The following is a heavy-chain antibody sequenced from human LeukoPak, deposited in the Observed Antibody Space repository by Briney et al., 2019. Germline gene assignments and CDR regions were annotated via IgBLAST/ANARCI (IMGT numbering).Heavy chain of an antibody. J-gene: IGHJ5*02. Sequence: SETLSLTCTVSGGSISSYYWSWIRQPPGKGLEWIGYIYYSGSTNYNPSLKSRVTISVDTSKNQFSLKLSSVTAADTAVYYCARTEGPRITGTYNWFDPWGQGTLVTVSS. CDR2: IYYSGST. D-gene: IGHD1-7*01. V-gene: IGHV4-59*01. CDR3: ARTEGPRITGTYNWFDP. CDR1: GGSISSYY.